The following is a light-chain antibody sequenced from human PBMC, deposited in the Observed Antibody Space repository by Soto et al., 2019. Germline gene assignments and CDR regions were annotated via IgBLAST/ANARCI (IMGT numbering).Light chain of an antibody. CDR1: QSVSRSY. CDR3: QQYGSSPPWP. CDR2: GAS. V-gene: IGKV3-20*01. Sequence: EIVLTQSPGTLSLSPGERATLSCRASQSVSRSYLAWYQQKPGQAPRLLIYGASSRATGIPDRFSGSGSGTDFPLTISRLEPEDFGVYSCQQYGSSPPWPFGQGTKVEIK. J-gene: IGKJ1*01.